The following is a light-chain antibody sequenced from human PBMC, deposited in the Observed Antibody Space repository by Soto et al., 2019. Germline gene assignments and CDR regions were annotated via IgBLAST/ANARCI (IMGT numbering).Light chain of an antibody. J-gene: IGKJ3*01. CDR1: QSVSSSY. V-gene: IGKV3-20*01. Sequence: EIVLTQSPGTLSLSPGERATLSCRASQSVSSSYLAWYQQKPGQAPRLLIYGASSRATCIPDRFSGSGSGTHFTLTISRLEPEDFAVYYCQQYVSSPFTFGHGTKVDIQ. CDR3: QQYVSSPFT. CDR2: GAS.